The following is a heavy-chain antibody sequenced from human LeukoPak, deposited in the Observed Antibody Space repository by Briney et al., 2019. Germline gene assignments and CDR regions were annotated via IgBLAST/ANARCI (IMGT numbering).Heavy chain of an antibody. CDR1: GYTFTGYY. J-gene: IGHJ4*02. V-gene: IGHV1-2*02. CDR2: INPNSGGT. D-gene: IGHD3-10*01. Sequence: ASVKVSCKASGYTFTGYYMHWVRQAPGQGLEWMGWINPNSGGTNYAQKFQGRVTITRDTSISTAYMELSRLRSDDTAVYYCARVLGIRGEGMYYFDYWGQGTLVTVSS. CDR3: ARVLGIRGEGMYYFDY.